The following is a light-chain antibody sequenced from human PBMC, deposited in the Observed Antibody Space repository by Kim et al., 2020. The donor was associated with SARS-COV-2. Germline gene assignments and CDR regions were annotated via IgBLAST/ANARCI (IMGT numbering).Light chain of an antibody. Sequence: VPPGQTASLTCPLHKLGAKYACWYQQQPGQSPVLVISQDSKRPSGIPERFSGSNSRNTATLTISGTQAMDEADYYCQAWDSSSVVFGGGNQLTVL. CDR1: KLGAKY. V-gene: IGLV3-1*01. J-gene: IGLJ2*01. CDR2: QDS. CDR3: QAWDSSSVV.